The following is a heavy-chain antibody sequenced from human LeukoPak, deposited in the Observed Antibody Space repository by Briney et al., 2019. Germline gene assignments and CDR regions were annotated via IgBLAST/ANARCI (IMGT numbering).Heavy chain of an antibody. CDR2: IKQDGSEK. J-gene: IGHJ3*02. D-gene: IGHD3-16*02. CDR3: ARESRITFGGVIVDDAFDI. V-gene: IGHV3-7*01. Sequence: PGGSLRLSCAASGFTFSSYWMSWVRQAPGKGLEWVANIKQDGSEKYYVDSVKGRFTISRDNAKNSLYLQMNSLGAEDTAVYYCARESRITFGGVIVDDAFDIWGQGTMVTVSS. CDR1: GFTFSSYW.